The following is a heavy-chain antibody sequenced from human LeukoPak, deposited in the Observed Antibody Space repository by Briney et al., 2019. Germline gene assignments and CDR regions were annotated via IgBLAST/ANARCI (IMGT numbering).Heavy chain of an antibody. V-gene: IGHV4-34*01. Sequence: SETLSLTCAVYGGSFSGYYWSWIRQPPGKGLEWIGEINHSGSTNYNPSLKSRVTISVDTSKNQFSLKLSSVTAADTAVYYCAREGRCSSGGDCYLSDYWGQGTLVTVSS. D-gene: IGHD2-21*02. CDR1: GGSFSGYY. CDR3: AREGRCSSGGDCYLSDY. J-gene: IGHJ4*02. CDR2: INHSGST.